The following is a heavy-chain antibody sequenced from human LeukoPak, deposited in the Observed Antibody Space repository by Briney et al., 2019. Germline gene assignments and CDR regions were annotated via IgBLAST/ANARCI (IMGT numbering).Heavy chain of an antibody. V-gene: IGHV3-30*04. CDR3: ADRWAN. Sequence: GGSLRLSCAASGFTFSSYAMHWVRQAPGKGLEWVAVISYDGSNKYYADSVKGRFTISRDNSKNTLYLQMNSLRAEDTAVYYCADRWANWGQGTLVTVSS. CDR1: GFTFSSYA. J-gene: IGHJ4*02. D-gene: IGHD5-24*01. CDR2: ISYDGSNK.